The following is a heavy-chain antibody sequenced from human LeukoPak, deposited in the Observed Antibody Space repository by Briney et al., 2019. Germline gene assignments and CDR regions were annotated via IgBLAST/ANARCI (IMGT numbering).Heavy chain of an antibody. Sequence: ASVKVSCKASGGTFSSYAISWVRQAPGQGLEWMGRIIPILGIANYAQKFQGRVTMTRDTSTSTVYMELSSLRSEDTAVYYCARDGGSITFEGVILLVDWGQGTLVTVSS. CDR1: GGTFSSYA. CDR3: ARDGGSITFEGVILLVD. D-gene: IGHD3-16*01. V-gene: IGHV1-69*04. J-gene: IGHJ4*02. CDR2: IIPILGIA.